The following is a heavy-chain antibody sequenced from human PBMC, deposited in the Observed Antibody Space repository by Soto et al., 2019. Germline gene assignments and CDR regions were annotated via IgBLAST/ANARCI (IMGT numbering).Heavy chain of an antibody. CDR3: AHTIRLRTETRGVHYYYMDV. CDR2: SYWDDDK. CDR1: GVSLSTPGVA. D-gene: IGHD4-17*01. Sequence: QITLKESGPTLVKPPQTLALTCTFSGVSLSTPGVAVGWFRQPPGKALEWLALSYWDDDKRYSPSLKSRLTIMQDTSKNTVVLIMTNMDPVDTATYFCAHTIRLRTETRGVHYYYMDVWGKGTTVTVSS. J-gene: IGHJ6*03. V-gene: IGHV2-5*02.